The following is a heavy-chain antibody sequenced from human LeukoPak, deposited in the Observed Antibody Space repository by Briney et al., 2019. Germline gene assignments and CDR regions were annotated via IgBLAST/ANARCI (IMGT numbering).Heavy chain of an antibody. J-gene: IGHJ4*02. CDR2: ISAYNGNT. CDR1: GYTFTSYG. V-gene: IGHV1-18*01. CDR3: ARSYCGGDCYSVGFDY. Sequence: ASVKVSCKASGYTFTSYGISWVRQAPGQGLEWIGWISAYNGNTNYAQKLQGRVTMTTDTSTSTAYMELRSLRSDDTAVYYCARSYCGGDCYSVGFDYWGQGTLVTVSS. D-gene: IGHD2-21*02.